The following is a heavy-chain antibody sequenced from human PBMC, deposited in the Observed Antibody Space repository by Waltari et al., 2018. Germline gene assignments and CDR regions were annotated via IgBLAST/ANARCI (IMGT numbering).Heavy chain of an antibody. V-gene: IGHV4-30-4*08. CDR2: IYNGGRP. Sequence: QVQLQESGPGLVKPSQTLSLTCTVSGGSISSGGYYWSWIRQHPGKGLEGIGRIYNGGRPFYNPSLNSRATISVETSKNQFSLRLNAVTAADTAVYYCARLYDSTGYHNKFFDFWGQGTLVTVSS. CDR1: GGSISSGGYY. D-gene: IGHD3-22*01. J-gene: IGHJ4*02. CDR3: ARLYDSTGYHNKFFDF.